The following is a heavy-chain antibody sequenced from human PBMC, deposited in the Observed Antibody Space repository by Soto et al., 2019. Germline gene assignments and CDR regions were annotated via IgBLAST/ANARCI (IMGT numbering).Heavy chain of an antibody. Sequence: ASVKVSCKASGYTFTSYGISWVRQAPGQGLEWMGWISAYNGNTNYAQKLQGRVTMTTDTSTSTAYMELRSLRSDDTAVYYCARRSVPAAIRDYYYGMDVWGQGTTVTSP. CDR1: GYTFTSYG. CDR2: ISAYNGNT. V-gene: IGHV1-18*01. D-gene: IGHD2-2*02. CDR3: ARRSVPAAIRDYYYGMDV. J-gene: IGHJ6*02.